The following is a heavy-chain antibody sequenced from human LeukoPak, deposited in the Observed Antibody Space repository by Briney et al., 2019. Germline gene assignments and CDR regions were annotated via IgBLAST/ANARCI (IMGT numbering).Heavy chain of an antibody. D-gene: IGHD1-26*01. CDR2: ILYDGSKE. CDR3: ACAEDVGDYNFDS. CDR1: GFSISNYG. V-gene: IGHV3-30*02. J-gene: IGHJ4*02. Sequence: GGPLRLCCVASGFSISNYGMHWVRQAPGKGLEWVSLILYDGSKEYYSDSVKGRFTISRDNSKNTVYLQMNSLRIEDTAVYYCACAEDVGDYNFDSWGQGALVTVSS.